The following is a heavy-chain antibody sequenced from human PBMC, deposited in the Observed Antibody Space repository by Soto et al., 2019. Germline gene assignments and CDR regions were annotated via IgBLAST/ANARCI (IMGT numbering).Heavy chain of an antibody. V-gene: IGHV4-38-2*01. D-gene: IGHD6-19*01. CDR3: ARVHVMVVAGSTFDY. CDR1: GYSISSGSY. CDR2: IYHGGTT. J-gene: IGHJ4*01. Sequence: SETLSLTCAVCGYSISSGSYWAWIRQPPGKGPEWIASIYHGGTTFYNPSLKSRITISVDTSNNQFSLKLTSVTAADTAVYYCARVHVMVVAGSTFDYWGHGTLVTVS.